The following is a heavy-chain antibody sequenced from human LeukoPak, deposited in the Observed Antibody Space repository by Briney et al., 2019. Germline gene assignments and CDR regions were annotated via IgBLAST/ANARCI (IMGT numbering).Heavy chain of an antibody. CDR2: IRSKAYGGTT. J-gene: IGHJ4*02. V-gene: IGHV3-49*04. CDR1: GFTFSNAW. D-gene: IGHD3-16*02. Sequence: GGSLRLSCAASGFTFSNAWMSWVRQAPGKGLEWVGFIRSKAYGGTTEYAASVKGRFTISRDDSKSIAYLQMNSLKTEDTAVYYCTRGNSFFDYWGQGTLVTVSS. CDR3: TRGNSFFDY.